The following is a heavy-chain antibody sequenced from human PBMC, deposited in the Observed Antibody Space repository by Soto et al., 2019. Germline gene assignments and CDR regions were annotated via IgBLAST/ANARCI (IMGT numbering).Heavy chain of an antibody. CDR3: AKDTGPN. J-gene: IGHJ4*02. CDR1: GFSFGSYA. Sequence: PGGSLRLSCAASGFSFGSYALSWVRQAPGKGLEWVSTISGSDGKTFYADSVKGRFSISRDTSQSTLYLQMNSLRAEDTAFYYCAKDTGPNWGQGTLVTVSS. CDR2: ISGSDGKT. V-gene: IGHV3-23*01.